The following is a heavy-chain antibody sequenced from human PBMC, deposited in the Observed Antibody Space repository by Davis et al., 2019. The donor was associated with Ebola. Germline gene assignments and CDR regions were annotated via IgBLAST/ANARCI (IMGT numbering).Heavy chain of an antibody. Sequence: KVSCKGSGYDFSSYWIAWVRQMPGKGLEWMGRIDPSDSYTNYSPSFQGHVTISADKSISTAYLQWSSLKASDTAMYYCARHSINFYFDYWGQGTLVTVSS. CDR3: ARHSINFYFDY. CDR2: IDPSDSYT. D-gene: IGHD2-21*01. V-gene: IGHV5-10-1*01. J-gene: IGHJ4*02. CDR1: GYDFSSYW.